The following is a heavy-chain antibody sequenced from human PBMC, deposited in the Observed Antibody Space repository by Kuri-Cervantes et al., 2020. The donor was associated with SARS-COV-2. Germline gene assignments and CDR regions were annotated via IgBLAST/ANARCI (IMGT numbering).Heavy chain of an antibody. D-gene: IGHD2/OR15-2a*01. Sequence: GSLRLSCTVSGGSISSSSYYWGWIRQPPGKGLEWIGSIYYSGSIYYNPSLKSRVTISVDTSKNQFSLKLSSVTAADTAVYYCASFSTRGDPWGQGTLVTVSS. V-gene: IGHV4-39*01. CDR1: GGSISSSSYY. J-gene: IGHJ5*02. CDR3: ASFSTRGDP. CDR2: IYYSGSI.